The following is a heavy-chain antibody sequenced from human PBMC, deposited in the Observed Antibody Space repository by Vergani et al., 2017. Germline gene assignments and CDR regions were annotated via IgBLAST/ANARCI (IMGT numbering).Heavy chain of an antibody. V-gene: IGHV3-23*01. CDR1: GFTFSSYA. D-gene: IGHD3-3*01. CDR2: ISGSGGST. Sequence: EVQLLESGGGLVQPGGSLRLSCAASGFTFSSYAMSWVRQAPGKGLEWVSAISGSGGSTYYADSVKGRFTISRDNSKNTLYLQMNSLRAEDTAVYYCAREATYYDFWSGYYEGPYYYYMDVWGKGTTVTVSS. J-gene: IGHJ6*03. CDR3: AREATYYDFWSGYYEGPYYYYMDV.